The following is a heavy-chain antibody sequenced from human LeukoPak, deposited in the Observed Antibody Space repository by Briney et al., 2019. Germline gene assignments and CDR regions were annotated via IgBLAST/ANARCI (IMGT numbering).Heavy chain of an antibody. CDR2: MNPNSGNT. V-gene: IGHV1-8*01. Sequence: ASVKVSCKASGYTFTSYDINWVRQATGQGLEWMGWMNPNSGNTGYAQKFQGRVTMTRNTSISTAYMELSSLRSEDTAVYYCARGHQFGYSSGWPPYNWFDPWDQGTLVTVSS. CDR1: GYTFTSYD. D-gene: IGHD6-19*01. J-gene: IGHJ5*02. CDR3: ARGHQFGYSSGWPPYNWFDP.